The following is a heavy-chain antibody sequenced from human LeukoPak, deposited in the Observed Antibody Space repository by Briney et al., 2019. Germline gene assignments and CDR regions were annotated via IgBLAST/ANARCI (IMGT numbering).Heavy chain of an antibody. CDR1: GFTFSSYA. Sequence: GGSLRLSCAASGFTFSSYAMSWVRQAPGKGLEWVGFIRSKAYGGTTEYAASVKGRFTISRDDSKSIAYLQMNSLKTEDTAVYYCTRDWSVATIPGYYYYYGMDVWGQGTTVTVSS. CDR3: TRDWSVATIPGYYYYYGMDV. CDR2: IRSKAYGGTT. D-gene: IGHD5-12*01. J-gene: IGHJ6*02. V-gene: IGHV3-49*04.